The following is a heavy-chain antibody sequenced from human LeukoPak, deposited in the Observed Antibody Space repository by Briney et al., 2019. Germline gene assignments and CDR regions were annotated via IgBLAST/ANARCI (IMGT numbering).Heavy chain of an antibody. Sequence: SQTLSLTCTVSGGSISSGDYYWSWIRQPPGKGLEWIGYIYYSGSTYYNPSLKSRVTISVDTSKNQFSLKLSSVTAADTAVYYCARAVVFGSGSYPSYNWFDPWGQGTLVTVSS. CDR2: IYYSGST. V-gene: IGHV4-30-4*01. J-gene: IGHJ5*02. D-gene: IGHD3-10*01. CDR1: GGSISSGDYY. CDR3: ARAVVFGSGSYPSYNWFDP.